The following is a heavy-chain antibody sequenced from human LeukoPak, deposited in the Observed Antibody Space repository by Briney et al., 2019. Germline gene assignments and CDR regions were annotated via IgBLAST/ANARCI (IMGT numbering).Heavy chain of an antibody. CDR3: ARHVRFEGVDY. V-gene: IGHV3-7*01. D-gene: IGHD3-3*01. CDR1: GFIFSSYW. Sequence: GGPLRLSCAASGFIFSSYWMSWVRQAPGKGLEWVANIKQDGSEKYYVDSVKGRSTISRDNAKNSLFLQMNSLRAEDTAVYYCARHVRFEGVDYWGQGTLVTVSS. CDR2: IKQDGSEK. J-gene: IGHJ4*02.